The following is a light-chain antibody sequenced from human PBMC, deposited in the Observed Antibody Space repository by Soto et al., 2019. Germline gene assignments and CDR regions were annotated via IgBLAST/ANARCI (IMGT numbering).Light chain of an antibody. V-gene: IGLV1-51*01. CDR1: SSNIGNNY. CDR3: ATWDRSLTGEV. CDR2: DSN. Sequence: QSVLTQPPSVSAAPGQQVTISCSGSSSNIGNNYVSWFQQLPGTAPKLLIYDSNKRPSGIPDRFSGSKSGTSATLDITGLQTGDEADYYCATWDRSLTGEVFGGGTKVTVL. J-gene: IGLJ2*01.